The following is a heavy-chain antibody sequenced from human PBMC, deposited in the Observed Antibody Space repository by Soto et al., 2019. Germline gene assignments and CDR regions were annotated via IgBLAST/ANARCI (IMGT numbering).Heavy chain of an antibody. CDR1: GGSISSYY. D-gene: IGHD3-10*01. CDR3: ARTITILSGYSEY. V-gene: IGHV4-59*01. CDR2: IYYSGST. Sequence: SETLSLTCTVSGGSISSYYWGWIRQPPGKGLEWIGYIYYSGSTNYNPSLKSRVTISVDTSKNQFSLKLSSVTAADTAVYYCARTITILSGYSEYWGQGTRVTVSS. J-gene: IGHJ4*02.